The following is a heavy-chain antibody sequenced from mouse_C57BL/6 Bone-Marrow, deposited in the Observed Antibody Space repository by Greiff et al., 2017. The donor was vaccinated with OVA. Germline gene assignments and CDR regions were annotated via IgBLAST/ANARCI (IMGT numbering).Heavy chain of an antibody. CDR2: ISGGGGNT. Sequence: DVQLVESGGGLVKPGGSLKLSCAASGFTFSSYTMSWVRQTPEKRLEWVATISGGGGNTYYPDSVKGRFTISRDNAKNTLYLQMSSLRSEDTALYYCARHPHYYGSRKGYFDYWGQGTTLTVSS. D-gene: IGHD1-1*01. V-gene: IGHV5-9*01. CDR1: GFTFSSYT. J-gene: IGHJ2*01. CDR3: ARHPHYYGSRKGYFDY.